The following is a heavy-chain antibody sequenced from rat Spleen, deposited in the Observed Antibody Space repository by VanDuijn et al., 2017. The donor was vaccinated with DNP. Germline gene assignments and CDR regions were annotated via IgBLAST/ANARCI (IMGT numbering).Heavy chain of an antibody. CDR3: AGRPPPTRGPFDY. J-gene: IGHJ2*01. V-gene: IGHV5-7*01. CDR1: GITFSDHN. CDR2: ISYDGSDT. D-gene: IGHD1-4*01. Sequence: EVQLVESGGDLVQPGRSLKLSCAVSGITFSDHNMAWVRQAPKKGLEWVAMISYDGSDTYYRDSLKGRFTISRDNAKSTLYLQMDSLRSEDTAAYYCAGRPPPTRGPFDYWGQGVMVTVSS.